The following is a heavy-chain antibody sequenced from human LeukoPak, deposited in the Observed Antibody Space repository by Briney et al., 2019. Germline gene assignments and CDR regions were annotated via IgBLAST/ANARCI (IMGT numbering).Heavy chain of an antibody. J-gene: IGHJ4*02. V-gene: IGHV4-4*07. CDR3: ARHRIVGAIVLDY. CDR2: IYSTGSA. CDR1: GASISSYY. D-gene: IGHD1-26*01. Sequence: SETLSLTCTVSGASISSYYWSWIQQPAGTGLEWIGRIYSTGSANYNPSLKSRVTMSVDTSKNQFSLNMSSVTAADAAVYYCARHRIVGAIVLDYWGQGTLVTVSS.